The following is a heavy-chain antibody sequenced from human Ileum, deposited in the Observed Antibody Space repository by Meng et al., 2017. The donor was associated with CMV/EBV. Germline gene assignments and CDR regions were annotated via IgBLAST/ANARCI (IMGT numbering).Heavy chain of an antibody. V-gene: IGHV3-7*01. CDR3: ARARGPNY. Sequence: GESLKISCAASGFTFRNFWMTWVRQAPGKGLEWVANINEDGSERYYVDSVKGRFTISRDNAKNSLYLQMNSLRAEDTAVYYCARARGPNYWAQGTLVTVSS. CDR2: INEDGSER. CDR1: GFTFRNFW. J-gene: IGHJ4*02.